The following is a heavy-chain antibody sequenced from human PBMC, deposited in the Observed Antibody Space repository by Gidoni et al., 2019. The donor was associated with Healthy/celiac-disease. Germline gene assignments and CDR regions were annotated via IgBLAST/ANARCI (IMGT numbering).Heavy chain of an antibody. Sequence: QVQLQESGPELVKPSQTLSLTCTVSGGYISSGGYYWSWIRQHPGKGLEWIGYIYFSGSTYYNPSLKSRVTISVDTSKNQFSLKLSSVTAADTAVYYCARKPYDFWNFDPWGQGTLVTVSS. CDR1: GGYISSGGYY. CDR3: ARKPYDFWNFDP. V-gene: IGHV4-31*03. CDR2: IYFSGST. D-gene: IGHD3-3*01. J-gene: IGHJ5*02.